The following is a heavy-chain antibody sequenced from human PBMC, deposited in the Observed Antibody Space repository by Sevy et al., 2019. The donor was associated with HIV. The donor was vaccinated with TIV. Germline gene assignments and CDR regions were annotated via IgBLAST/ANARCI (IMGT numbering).Heavy chain of an antibody. CDR2: ISSSSSTI. CDR3: AREGCSSTSCYSGHRGKEDNYYYYGMDV. V-gene: IGHV3-48*01. D-gene: IGHD2-2*02. J-gene: IGHJ6*02. CDR1: GFTFSSYS. Sequence: GGSLRLSCAASGFTFSSYSMNWVRQAPGKGLEWVSYISSSSSTIYYADSVKGRITISRDNAKNSLYLQMNSLRAEVTAVYYCAREGCSSTSCYSGHRGKEDNYYYYGMDVWGQGTTVTVSS.